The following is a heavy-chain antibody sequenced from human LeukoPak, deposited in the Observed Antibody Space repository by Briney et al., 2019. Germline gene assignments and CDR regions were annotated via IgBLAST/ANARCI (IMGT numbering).Heavy chain of an antibody. CDR2: VYYTGST. Sequence: PSETLSPTCSVSGGSVSNYYWSWIRQPPGKGLEWIGYVYYTGSTNYNPSLKSRVTMFEDKSKNQFSLRLYSVTVADTAVYYCARHFAYSSSSYFDYWGQGSLVTVSS. CDR1: GGSVSNYY. J-gene: IGHJ4*02. D-gene: IGHD6-6*01. CDR3: ARHFAYSSSSYFDY. V-gene: IGHV4-59*08.